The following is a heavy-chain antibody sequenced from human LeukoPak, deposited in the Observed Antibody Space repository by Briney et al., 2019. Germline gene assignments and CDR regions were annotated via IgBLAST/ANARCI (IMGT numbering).Heavy chain of an antibody. CDR1: GFTFSSYG. D-gene: IGHD6-19*01. V-gene: IGHV3-33*01. J-gene: IGHJ6*02. CDR2: IWYDGSNK. CDR3: ARDRRSGWSLYYYGMDV. Sequence: GRSLTLSCAASGFTFSSYGMHWVRQAPGKGLEWVAVIWYDGSNKYYADSVKGRFTISRDNSKNTLYLQMNGLRAEDTAVYYCARDRRSGWSLYYYGMDVWGQGTTVTVSS.